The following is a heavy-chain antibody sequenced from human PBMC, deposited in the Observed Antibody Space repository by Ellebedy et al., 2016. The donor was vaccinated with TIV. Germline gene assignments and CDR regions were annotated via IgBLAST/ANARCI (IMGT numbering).Heavy chain of an antibody. J-gene: IGHJ5*02. D-gene: IGHD2-8*01. CDR2: ISAYNGNT. CDR1: GYTFTSYG. CDR3: ARDVVLMVYAIHNWFDP. V-gene: IGHV1-18*01. Sequence: ASVKVSXXASGYTFTSYGISWVRQAPGQGLEWMGWISAYNGNTNYAQKLQGRVTMTTDTSTSTAYMELRSLRSDDTAVYYCARDVVLMVYAIHNWFDPWGQGTLVTVSS.